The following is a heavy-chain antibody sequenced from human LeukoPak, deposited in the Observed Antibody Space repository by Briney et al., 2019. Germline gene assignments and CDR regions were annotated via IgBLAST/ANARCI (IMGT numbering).Heavy chain of an antibody. J-gene: IGHJ6*04. CDR3: ATDDAMVRGVGDYGMDV. CDR1: GYTLTELS. Sequence: ASVKVSCKVSGYTLTELSMHWVRQAPGKGLEWMGGFDPEDGETIYAQKFQGRVTMTEDTSTDTGYMELSSVRAEDTAVYYCATDDAMVRGVGDYGMDVWGKGTTVTVSS. V-gene: IGHV1-24*01. D-gene: IGHD3-10*01. CDR2: FDPEDGET.